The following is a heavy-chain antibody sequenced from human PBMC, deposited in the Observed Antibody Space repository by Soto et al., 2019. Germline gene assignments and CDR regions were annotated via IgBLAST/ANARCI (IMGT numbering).Heavy chain of an antibody. D-gene: IGHD3-10*01. CDR2: IWDDGSNK. CDR1: GFTFSSYG. V-gene: IGHV3-33*01. J-gene: IGHJ4*02. CDR3: VRDIPGGFGELALDY. Sequence: GGSLRLSCAASGFTFSSYGIHWVRQAPGKGLEWVAVIWDDGSNKYYADSVKGRFTISRDNSKNTLYLQMNSLRAEDTAVYYCVRDIPGGFGELALDYWGQGTLVTVSS.